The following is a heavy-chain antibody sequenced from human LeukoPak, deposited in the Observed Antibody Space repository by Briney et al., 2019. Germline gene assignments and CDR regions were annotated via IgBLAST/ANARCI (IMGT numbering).Heavy chain of an antibody. CDR2: FDPEDGVT. D-gene: IGHD5-18*01. J-gene: IGHJ5*02. CDR1: GYTLTELS. Sequence: ASVKVSCKVSGYTLTELSMHWVRQAPGKGLEWMGGFDPEDGVTIYAQKFQGRVTMTEDTSTDTAYMELSSLRSEDTAVYYCATVIDERGYSYTVSEGSYNWFDPWGQGTLVTVSS. V-gene: IGHV1-24*01. CDR3: ATVIDERGYSYTVSEGSYNWFDP.